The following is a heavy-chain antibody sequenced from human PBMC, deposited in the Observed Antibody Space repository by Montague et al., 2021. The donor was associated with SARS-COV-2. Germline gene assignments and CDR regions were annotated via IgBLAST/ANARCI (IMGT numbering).Heavy chain of an antibody. CDR1: GFSLSTSGVG. J-gene: IGHJ3*02. D-gene: IGHD3-3*01. V-gene: IGHV2-5*02. CDR2: IYWDDDK. Sequence: PALVKPTQTLTLTCTFSGFSLSTSGVGVGWIRQPPGKALEWLALIYWDDDKRYSPSLKSRLTITKDTSKNQVVLTMTNMDPVDTATYYCAHISVDYDFWSGYYTKVFSAFDIWGQGTMVTVSS. CDR3: AHISVDYDFWSGYYTKVFSAFDI.